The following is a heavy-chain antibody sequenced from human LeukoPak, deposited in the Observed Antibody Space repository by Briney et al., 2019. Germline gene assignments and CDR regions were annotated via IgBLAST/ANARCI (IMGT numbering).Heavy chain of an antibody. CDR3: ARLGRFYFDY. CDR2: INHSGST. CDR1: GGSISSSSYY. V-gene: IGHV4-39*07. J-gene: IGHJ4*02. D-gene: IGHD3-16*01. Sequence: SETLSLTCTVSGGSISSSSYYWGWIRQPPGKGLEWIGEINHSGSTNYNPSLKSRVTISVDTSKNQFSLKLSSVTAADTAVYYCARLGRFYFDYWGQGTLVTVSS.